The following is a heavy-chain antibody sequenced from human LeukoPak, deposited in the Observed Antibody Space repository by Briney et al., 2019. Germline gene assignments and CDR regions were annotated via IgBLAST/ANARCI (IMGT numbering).Heavy chain of an antibody. CDR1: GYTFTNFD. Sequence: ASVKVSCKASGYTFTNFDMNWVRQAPGQGLEWMGWISAYNGNTNYAQKLQGRVTMTTDTSTSTAYMELRSLRSDDTAVYYCARDWAGYNWNDEWVDYWGQGTLVTVSS. CDR2: ISAYNGNT. J-gene: IGHJ4*02. D-gene: IGHD1-20*01. CDR3: ARDWAGYNWNDEWVDY. V-gene: IGHV1-18*01.